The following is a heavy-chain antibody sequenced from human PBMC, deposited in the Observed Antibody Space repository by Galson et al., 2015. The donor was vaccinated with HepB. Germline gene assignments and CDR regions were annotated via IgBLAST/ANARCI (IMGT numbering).Heavy chain of an antibody. D-gene: IGHD5-24*01. CDR2: INPSGGST. CDR1: GYTFTSYY. Sequence: SVKVSCKASGYTFTSYYMHWVRQAPGQGLEWMGIINPSGGSTSYAQKFQGRVTMTRDTSTSTVYMELGSLRSEDTAVYYCATGVEMATSYFDYWGQGTLVTVSS. V-gene: IGHV1-46*03. CDR3: ATGVEMATSYFDY. J-gene: IGHJ4*02.